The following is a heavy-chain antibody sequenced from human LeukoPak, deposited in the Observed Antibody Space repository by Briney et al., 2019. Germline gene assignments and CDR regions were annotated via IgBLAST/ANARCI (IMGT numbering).Heavy chain of an antibody. D-gene: IGHD3-10*01. CDR3: AKDLMNYYGSGS. Sequence: PGGSLRLSCAASGFTFSSYAMSWVRQAPGKGLEWVSAISGSGGSTYYADSVKGRFIISRDNSKNTLYLQMNSLRAEDTAVYYCAKDLMNYYGSGSWGQGTLVTVSS. CDR1: GFTFSSYA. V-gene: IGHV3-23*01. CDR2: ISGSGGST. J-gene: IGHJ4*02.